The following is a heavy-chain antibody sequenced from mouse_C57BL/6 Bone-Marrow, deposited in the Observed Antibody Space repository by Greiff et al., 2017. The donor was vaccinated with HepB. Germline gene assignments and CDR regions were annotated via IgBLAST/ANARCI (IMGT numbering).Heavy chain of an antibody. CDR3: AKEGPYYYDGSSPYYYAMDY. J-gene: IGHJ4*01. CDR1: GFSLTSYG. V-gene: IGHV2-3*01. CDR2: IWGDGST. Sequence: QVQLKQSGPGLVAPSQSLSITCTVSGFSLTSYGVSWVRQPPGKGLEWLGVIWGDGSTNYHSALISRLSISKDNSKSQVFLKLNSLQTDDTATYYCAKEGPYYYDGSSPYYYAMDYWGQGTSVTVSS. D-gene: IGHD1-1*01.